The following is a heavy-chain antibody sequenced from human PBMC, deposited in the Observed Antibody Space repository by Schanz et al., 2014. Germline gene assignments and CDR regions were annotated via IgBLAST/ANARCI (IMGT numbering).Heavy chain of an antibody. D-gene: IGHD2-8*01. Sequence: EVQLVESGGGLVKPGGSLRLSCAASGFTFSTYYMNWVRQAPGKGLEWVSSISSSGSSIYYADSVKGRFTISRDAAKDSLFLQMTSLRADDTAVYCCAREYASTWFETNVMAGRIDNWGQGTLVTVSS. CDR2: ISSSGSSI. V-gene: IGHV3-21*02. J-gene: IGHJ4*02. CDR1: GFTFSTYY. CDR3: AREYASTWFETNVMAGRIDN.